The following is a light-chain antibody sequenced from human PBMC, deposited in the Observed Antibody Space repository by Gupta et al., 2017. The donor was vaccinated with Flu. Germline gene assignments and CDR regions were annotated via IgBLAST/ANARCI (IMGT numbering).Light chain of an antibody. CDR2: SNN. CDR1: SSNIGSNT. Sequence: VTISCSGSSSNIGSNTVNWYQQLPRTAPKLLIYSNNQRPSGVPDRFSGSKSDTSASLAISGLQSEDEADYDCASWDDSLNGGVFGGGTKLTVL. CDR3: ASWDDSLNGGV. J-gene: IGLJ3*02. V-gene: IGLV1-44*01.